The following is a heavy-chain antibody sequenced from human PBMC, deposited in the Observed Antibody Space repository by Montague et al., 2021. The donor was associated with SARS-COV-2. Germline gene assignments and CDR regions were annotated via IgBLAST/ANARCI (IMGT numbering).Heavy chain of an antibody. Sequence: SETLSLTCTVSGGSTSSSSYYWVWIRQPPGKGLQWIGSIYYGGSTYYNPSLKGRVTISVDTSKNQFSLRLSSVTAADTTVYYCARSVTGYRYGIPLDYWGQGTLVTVSS. CDR3: ARSVTGYRYGIPLDY. CDR2: IYYGGST. D-gene: IGHD5-18*01. J-gene: IGHJ4*02. V-gene: IGHV4-39*01. CDR1: GGSTSSSSYY.